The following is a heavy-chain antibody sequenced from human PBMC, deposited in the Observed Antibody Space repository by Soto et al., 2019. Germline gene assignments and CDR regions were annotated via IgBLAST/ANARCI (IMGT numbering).Heavy chain of an antibody. D-gene: IGHD2-2*01. J-gene: IGHJ4*02. CDR1: GFTFSSYA. CDR2: ISGSGGST. Sequence: EVQLLESGGGLVQPGGSLRLSCAASGFTFSSYAMSWVRQAPGKGLEWVSAISGSGGSTYYADSVKGRFTISRDNSKNTLYLQMNSLRAEDTAVYYCVRSIVVVPAAIYYFDYWGQGTLVTVSS. CDR3: VRSIVVVPAAIYYFDY. V-gene: IGHV3-23*01.